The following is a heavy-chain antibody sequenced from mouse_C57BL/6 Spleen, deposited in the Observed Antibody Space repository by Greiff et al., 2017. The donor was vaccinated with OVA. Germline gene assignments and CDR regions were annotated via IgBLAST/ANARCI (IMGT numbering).Heavy chain of an antibody. CDR3: ARREQPYYAMDY. V-gene: IGHV1-19*01. CDR2: INPYNGGT. D-gene: IGHD3-1*01. Sequence: EVQLQQSGPVLVKPGASVKMSCKASGYTFTDYYMNWVKQSHGKSLEWIGVINPYNGGTSYNQKFKGKATLTVDKSSSTAYMELNSPTSEDSAVYYCARREQPYYAMDYWGQGTSVTVSS. CDR1: GYTFTDYY. J-gene: IGHJ4*01.